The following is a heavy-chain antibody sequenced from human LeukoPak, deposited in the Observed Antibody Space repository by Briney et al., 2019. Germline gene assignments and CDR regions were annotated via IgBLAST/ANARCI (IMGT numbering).Heavy chain of an antibody. Sequence: GGSLRLSCAASGFTFSSYGMHWVRQAPGKGLEWGAVISYDGSNKYYADSVKGRFTISRDNSKNTLYLQMNSLRAEDTAVYYCARHYGSGSYSLDYWGQGTLVTVSS. V-gene: IGHV3-30*03. D-gene: IGHD3-10*01. CDR3: ARHYGSGSYSLDY. J-gene: IGHJ4*02. CDR2: ISYDGSNK. CDR1: GFTFSSYG.